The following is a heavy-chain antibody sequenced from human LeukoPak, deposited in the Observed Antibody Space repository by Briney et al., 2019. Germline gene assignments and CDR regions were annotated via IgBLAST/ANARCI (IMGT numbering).Heavy chain of an antibody. J-gene: IGHJ3*02. D-gene: IGHD3-16*02. CDR3: ARTGGRDVWGNYRYGAFDI. Sequence: SETLSLTCTVSGGSISSSSYYWGWIRQPPGKGLEWIGSIYYSGSTYYNPSLKSRVTMSVDTSKNQFSLKLSSVTAADTAVYYCARTGGRDVWGNYRYGAFDIWGQGTMVTVSS. V-gene: IGHV4-39*07. CDR1: GGSISSSSYY. CDR2: IYYSGST.